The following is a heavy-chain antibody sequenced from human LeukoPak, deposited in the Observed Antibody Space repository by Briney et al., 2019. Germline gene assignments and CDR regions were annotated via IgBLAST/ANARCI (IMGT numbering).Heavy chain of an antibody. V-gene: IGHV1-3*01. CDR2: INAGNGNT. Sequence: GASVKVSCKASGYTSTSYAMHWVRQAPGQRLEWMGWINAGNGNTKYSQKFQGRVTITRDTSASTAYMELSSLRSEDTAVYYCARSRVTTVVIDYWGQGTLVTVSS. CDR3: ARSRVTTVVIDY. D-gene: IGHD4-23*01. J-gene: IGHJ4*02. CDR1: GYTSTSYA.